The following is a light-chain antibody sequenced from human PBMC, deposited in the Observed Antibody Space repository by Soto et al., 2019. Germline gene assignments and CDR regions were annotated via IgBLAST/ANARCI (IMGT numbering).Light chain of an antibody. V-gene: IGKV3-15*01. CDR3: QQYSDWPPVT. J-gene: IGKJ3*01. Sequence: EIVMTQSPATLSVSPGERATLSCRASQSVSNNLAWYQQKPGQPPRLLIYGASTRATGIPARFSGSGSGTDFTLTISSLQSEDFALYYCQQYSDWPPVTFGPGTKVDIK. CDR2: GAS. CDR1: QSVSNN.